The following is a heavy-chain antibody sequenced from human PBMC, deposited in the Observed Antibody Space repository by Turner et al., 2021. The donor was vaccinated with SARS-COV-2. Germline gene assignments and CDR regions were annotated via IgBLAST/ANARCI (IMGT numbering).Heavy chain of an antibody. V-gene: IGHV3-23*01. CDR2: ISGSGGST. CDR3: AKGMGGEQPPSYYYYYGMDV. Sequence: EVQLLESGGGLVQPGGSLRLACEASAFTFRSYAMSWVRQAPGKGLEWVSAISGSGGSTYYADSVKGRFTISRDNSKNTLYLQMNSLRAEDTAVYYCAKGMGGEQPPSYYYYYGMDVWGQGTTVTVSS. J-gene: IGHJ6*02. D-gene: IGHD1-26*01. CDR1: AFTFRSYA.